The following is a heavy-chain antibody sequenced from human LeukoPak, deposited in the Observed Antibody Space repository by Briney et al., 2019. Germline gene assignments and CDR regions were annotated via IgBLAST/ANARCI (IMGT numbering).Heavy chain of an antibody. V-gene: IGHV3-30*03. CDR1: GFIFSTYG. CDR3: ARGHCSSTSCYHLYYYGMDV. Sequence: GRSLRLSCAASGFIFSTYGMHWLRQAPGKGLEWVATISYDGTKKYYANSVKGRFTISRDNSKNTLYLQMNSLRGEDTAVYYCARGHCSSTSCYHLYYYGMDVWGQGTTVTVSS. J-gene: IGHJ6*02. CDR2: ISYDGTKK. D-gene: IGHD2-2*01.